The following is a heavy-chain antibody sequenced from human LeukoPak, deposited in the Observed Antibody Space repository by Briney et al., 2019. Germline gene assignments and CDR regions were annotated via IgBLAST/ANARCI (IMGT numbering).Heavy chain of an antibody. D-gene: IGHD1-1*01. CDR2: IYHSGRT. V-gene: IGHV4-38-2*02. CDR1: GYSVSSGYF. J-gene: IGHJ5*02. Sequence: SETLSLTCTVSGYSVSSGYFWDWIRQPPGKGLEWIGSIYHSGRTYYNPSLKSRVTISVDTSKNQFSLKLSSVTAADTAVYYCARVPGGALNWFDPWGQGTLVTVSS. CDR3: ARVPGGALNWFDP.